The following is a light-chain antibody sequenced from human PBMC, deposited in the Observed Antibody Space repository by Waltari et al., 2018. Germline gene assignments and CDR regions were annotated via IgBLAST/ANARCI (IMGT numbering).Light chain of an antibody. CDR2: SAS. CDR1: QGISSY. CDR3: QQSYTTPLT. Sequence: AIRMTQSPSSFSASTGDRVTITCRASQGISSYLAWYHQNPGKAPTLLIYSASSLQSGVPPRFSGNGSGTDFTLSISSLQPEDFATYYCQQSYTTPLTFGGGTKVEIK. J-gene: IGKJ4*01. V-gene: IGKV1-8*01.